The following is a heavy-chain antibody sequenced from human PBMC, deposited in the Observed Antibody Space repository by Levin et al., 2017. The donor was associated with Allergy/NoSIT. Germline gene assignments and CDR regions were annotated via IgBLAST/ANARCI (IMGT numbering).Heavy chain of an antibody. CDR1: GFTFSSYG. CDR2: IWYDGSNK. V-gene: IGHV3-33*01. D-gene: IGHD6-13*01. J-gene: IGHJ5*02. Sequence: GGSLRLSCAASGFTFSSYGMHWVRQAPGKGLEWVAVIWYDGSNKYYADSVKGRFTISRDNSKNTLYLQMNSLRAEDTAVYYCARVSAADWFDPWGQGTLVTVSS. CDR3: ARVSAADWFDP.